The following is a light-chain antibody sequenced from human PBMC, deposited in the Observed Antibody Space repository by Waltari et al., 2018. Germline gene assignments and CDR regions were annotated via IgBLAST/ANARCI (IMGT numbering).Light chain of an antibody. V-gene: IGLV1-44*01. CDR1: RSNIGSNT. CDR2: SNN. Sequence: QSVLTQPPSASGTPGQRVTISCSGSRSNIGSNTVNWYQQLPGTAPKLLSYSNNRRPSGVPDRFSGSKSGTSASLAISGLQSEDEADYYCAAWDDSLNGWVFGGGTKLTVL. J-gene: IGLJ3*02. CDR3: AAWDDSLNGWV.